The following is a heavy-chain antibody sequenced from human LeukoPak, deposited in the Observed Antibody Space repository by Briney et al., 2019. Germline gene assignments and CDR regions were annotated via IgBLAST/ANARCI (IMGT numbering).Heavy chain of an antibody. V-gene: IGHV3-48*01. CDR3: AKCSGWFVRGKDYYYYYMDV. Sequence: GGSLRLSCAASGFTFSSYSMNWVRQAPGKGLEWVSYITYNSGTIYYTDSVKGRFTISRDNAKNSLYLQINSLRAEDTAVYYCAKCSGWFVRGKDYYYYYMDVWGKGTTVTVSS. CDR1: GFTFSSYS. CDR2: ITYNSGTI. D-gene: IGHD6-19*01. J-gene: IGHJ6*03.